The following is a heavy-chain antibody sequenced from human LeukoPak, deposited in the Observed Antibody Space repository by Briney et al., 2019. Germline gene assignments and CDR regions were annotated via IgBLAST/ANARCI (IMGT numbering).Heavy chain of an antibody. Sequence: SVKVSCKASGGTFSSYTISWVRQAPGQGLEWMGGVIPKFGTAEYAQKFQDGVTITADESTSTAYMELSSLRSEDTAVYYCARGYCSSTSCYSYYYGMDVWGRGTTVTVSS. CDR2: VIPKFGTA. D-gene: IGHD2-2*01. V-gene: IGHV1-69*13. CDR3: ARGYCSSTSCYSYYYGMDV. CDR1: GGTFSSYT. J-gene: IGHJ6*02.